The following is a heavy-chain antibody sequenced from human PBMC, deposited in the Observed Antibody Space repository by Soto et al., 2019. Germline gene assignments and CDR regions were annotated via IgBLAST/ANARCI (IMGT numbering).Heavy chain of an antibody. CDR1: GFTFSTDG. Sequence: QVQLVESGGGAVQPGRSLRLSCAASGFTFSTDGMYWVRQAPGKGLEWVAVISYDGSYKYYADSVKGRFAISRDNSKNTLSLQMNPLRAEDTAVYYCAKEVHCGAIDYWGQGTLVTVSS. J-gene: IGHJ4*02. D-gene: IGHD4-17*01. V-gene: IGHV3-30*18. CDR3: AKEVHCGAIDY. CDR2: ISYDGSYK.